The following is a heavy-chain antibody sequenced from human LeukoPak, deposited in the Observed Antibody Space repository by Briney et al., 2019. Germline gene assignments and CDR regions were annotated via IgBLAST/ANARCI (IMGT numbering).Heavy chain of an antibody. CDR2: ISDSGGRT. Sequence: GGSLRLSCAASGFTFSSYATSWVRQAPGKGLEWVAGISDSGGRTKYADSVKGRFTISRDNPKNTLYLQMNSLRAEDTAVYFCAKRGVVIRVILVGFHKEAYYFDSWGQGALVTVSS. CDR1: GFTFSSYA. D-gene: IGHD3-22*01. J-gene: IGHJ4*02. V-gene: IGHV3-23*01. CDR3: AKRGVVIRVILVGFHKEAYYFDS.